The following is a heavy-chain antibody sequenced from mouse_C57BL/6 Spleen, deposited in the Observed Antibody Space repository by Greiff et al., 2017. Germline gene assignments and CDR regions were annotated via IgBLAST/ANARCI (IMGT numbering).Heavy chain of an antibody. CDR2: ILPGSGRT. Sequence: VQLQQSGAELMQPGASVKLSCKATGYTFTGYWIEWVKQTPGHGLEWIGEILPGSGRTNYNEKLKGKATFTADTAANTAYRQLSSLTTEDSAIYYCARSPRYAMDYWGQGTSGTVSA. CDR3: ARSPRYAMDY. J-gene: IGHJ4*01. V-gene: IGHV1-9*01. CDR1: GYTFTGYW.